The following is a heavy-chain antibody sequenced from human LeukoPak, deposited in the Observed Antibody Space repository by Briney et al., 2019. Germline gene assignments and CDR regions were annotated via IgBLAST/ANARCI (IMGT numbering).Heavy chain of an antibody. CDR1: GLTFSSYA. Sequence: QPGGSLRLSCAASGLTFSSYAMSWVRQAPGKGLVWGSSITGSGAETNSADAVKGRFTISRDNSKNTLYLQMNTLRAEDTAVYYCAKGPHIRTMWLFDSWGQGSLVTVSS. CDR2: ITGSGAET. J-gene: IGHJ4*02. CDR3: AKGPHIRTMWLFDS. D-gene: IGHD1-14*01. V-gene: IGHV3-23*01.